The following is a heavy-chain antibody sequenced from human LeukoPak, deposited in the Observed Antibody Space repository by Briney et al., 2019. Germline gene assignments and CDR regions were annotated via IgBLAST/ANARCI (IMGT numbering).Heavy chain of an antibody. CDR3: ARDRSYYSDTGADY. V-gene: IGHV4-61*02. D-gene: IGHD3-22*01. CDR1: GASINRGTHY. J-gene: IGHJ4*02. Sequence: SETLSLTCTVSGASINRGTHYWSWVRQAAGKGLEWPGRVYATGNTNYNPSLWSRLSISIDTSRSQFSLRLSSVTVADTAIYYCARDRSYYSDTGADYWGQGIMVIVSS. CDR2: VYATGNT.